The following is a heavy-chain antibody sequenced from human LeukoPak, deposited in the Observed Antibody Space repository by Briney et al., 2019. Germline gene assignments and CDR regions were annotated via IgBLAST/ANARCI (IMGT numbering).Heavy chain of an antibody. V-gene: IGHV4-34*01. CDR3: ARGQGTVTTH. CDR2: INHSGSA. CDR1: GGSFSGYY. J-gene: IGHJ4*02. D-gene: IGHD4-17*01. Sequence: SETLSLTCAVSGGSFSGYYWTWIRQPPGKGLGWIGEINHSGSANYNPSLKSRVTISLDTSKNQFSLKLSSVTAADTAVYYCARGQGTVTTHWGQGTLVTVSS.